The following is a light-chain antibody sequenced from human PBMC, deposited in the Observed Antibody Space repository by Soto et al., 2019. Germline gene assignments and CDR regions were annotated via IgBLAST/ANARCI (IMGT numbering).Light chain of an antibody. CDR3: SSYSGTNYPYV. CDR2: EVS. V-gene: IGLV2-8*01. CDR1: SSDVGGYNY. Sequence: QSVLTQPPSASGSFGQSVTISCTGTSSDVGGYNYVSWYQQYPGKAPKLMIYEVSERPSGVPDRFSGSKSGNTASLTVSGLQADDEADYYCSSYSGTNYPYVFGTGTQVTVL. J-gene: IGLJ1*01.